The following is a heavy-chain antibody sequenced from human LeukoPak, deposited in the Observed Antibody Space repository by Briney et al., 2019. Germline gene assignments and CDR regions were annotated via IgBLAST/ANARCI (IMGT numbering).Heavy chain of an antibody. J-gene: IGHJ4*02. CDR3: ARAVTVVTRGGLVFDY. CDR2: ISSSSNTI. D-gene: IGHD2-21*02. CDR1: GFTFSSYS. V-gene: IGHV3-48*02. Sequence: GGSLRRSCAASGFTFSSYSMNWVRQAPGKGLEWVSYISSSSNTIYYADSVKGRFTISRDNAKNSLFLQMNSLRDEDTSVYYCARAVTVVTRGGLVFDYWGQGTLVTVSS.